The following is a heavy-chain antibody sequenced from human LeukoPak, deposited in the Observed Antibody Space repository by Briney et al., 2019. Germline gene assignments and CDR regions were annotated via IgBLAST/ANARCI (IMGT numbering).Heavy chain of an antibody. Sequence: GGSLRLSCAASGFTFRNYAMHWVRQAPGKGLEWVAVKSYDGSNKYDTDSVKGRFIVSRDNSENTLYLQMNSLRGEDTAVYYCAREQKFQDFTTRYPFDIWGQGTMVTVSS. V-gene: IGHV3-30*04. J-gene: IGHJ3*02. CDR3: AREQKFQDFTTRYPFDI. CDR2: KSYDGSNK. CDR1: GFTFRNYA. D-gene: IGHD2-2*01.